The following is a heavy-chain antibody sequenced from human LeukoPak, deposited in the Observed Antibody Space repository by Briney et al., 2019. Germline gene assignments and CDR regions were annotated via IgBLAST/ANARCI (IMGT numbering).Heavy chain of an antibody. CDR3: ARVQDTYNSLYFDY. CDR2: IHYDGRIT. Sequence: GGSLRLSCAGSGFSFRSYWMHWVRQAPGKGLVWVSRIHYDGRITAYADSVKGRFTISKDNARNTLYLQMNTLRVEDTAVYYCARVQDTYNSLYFDYWGQGALVTVSS. CDR1: GFSFRSYW. J-gene: IGHJ4*02. D-gene: IGHD5-24*01. V-gene: IGHV3-74*01.